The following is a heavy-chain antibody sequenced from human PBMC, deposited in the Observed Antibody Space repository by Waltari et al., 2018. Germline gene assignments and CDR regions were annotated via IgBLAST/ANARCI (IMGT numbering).Heavy chain of an antibody. D-gene: IGHD3-16*01. J-gene: IGHJ6*02. CDR2: INEDETER. Sequence: EVQLVESGGDLVQPGGSLRLSCGASGFDFDVYWMSWVRQAPGKGLEWVANINEDETERYDADSVRGRFTSSRDNDQKALYLRMNSLRAEDTAVYYCVRDHERGRYGMDVWGQGTTVTVSS. CDR1: GFDFDVYW. V-gene: IGHV3-7*01. CDR3: VRDHERGRYGMDV.